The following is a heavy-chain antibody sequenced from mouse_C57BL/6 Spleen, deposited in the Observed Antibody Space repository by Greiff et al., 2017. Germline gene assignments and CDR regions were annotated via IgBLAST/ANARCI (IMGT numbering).Heavy chain of an antibody. CDR3: ARTTVVATSDYFDY. V-gene: IGHV1-72*01. CDR2: IDPNSGGT. CDR1: GYTFTSYW. Sequence: QVQLQQPGAELVQPGASVKLSCKASGYTFTSYWMHWVQQRPGRGLEWIGRIDPNSGGTKYNAMFTSQATLTVDKPSSTAYLQLSSLTSEDSAVYYCARTTVVATSDYFDYWGQGTTLTVSS. D-gene: IGHD1-1*01. J-gene: IGHJ2*01.